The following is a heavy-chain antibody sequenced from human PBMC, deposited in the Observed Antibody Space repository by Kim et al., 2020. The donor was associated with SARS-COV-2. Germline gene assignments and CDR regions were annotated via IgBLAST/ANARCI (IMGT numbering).Heavy chain of an antibody. CDR3: ARIPRDGYNWPTYYYYGMDV. CDR1: GFTFSSYA. D-gene: IGHD5-12*01. J-gene: IGHJ6*02. CDR2: ISYDGSNK. V-gene: IGHV3-30*04. Sequence: GGSLRLSCAASGFTFSSYAMHWVRQAPGKGLEWVAVISYDGSNKYYADSVKGRFTISRDNSKNTLYLQMNSLRAEDTAVYYCARIPRDGYNWPTYYYYGMDVWGQGTTVTVSS.